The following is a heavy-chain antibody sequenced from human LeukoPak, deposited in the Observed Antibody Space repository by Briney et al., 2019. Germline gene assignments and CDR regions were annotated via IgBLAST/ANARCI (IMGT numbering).Heavy chain of an antibody. J-gene: IGHJ6*03. V-gene: IGHV1-69*05. Sequence: SVKVSCKASGGTFSSYAISWVRQAPGQGHEWMGGIIPIFGTANYAQKFQGRVTITTDESTSTAYMELSSLRSEDTAVYYCARGHTVVHYYYYMDVWGKGTTVTVSS. CDR1: GGTFSSYA. CDR2: IIPIFGTA. CDR3: ARGHTVVHYYYYMDV. D-gene: IGHD4-23*01.